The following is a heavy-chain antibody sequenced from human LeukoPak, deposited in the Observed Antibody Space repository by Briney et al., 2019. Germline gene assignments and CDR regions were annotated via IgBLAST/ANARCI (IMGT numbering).Heavy chain of an antibody. Sequence: GGSLRLSCAASGFTVSSSHMTWVRQAPGKGLECVSLIYSGGSTYYSDSVKGRFTISRDNSKNTLYLHMNSLRAEDTAVYYCARGQSYYPYWGQGTLVTDSS. CDR3: ARGQSYYPY. J-gene: IGHJ4*02. V-gene: IGHV3-66*01. D-gene: IGHD1-26*01. CDR2: IYSGGST. CDR1: GFTVSSSH.